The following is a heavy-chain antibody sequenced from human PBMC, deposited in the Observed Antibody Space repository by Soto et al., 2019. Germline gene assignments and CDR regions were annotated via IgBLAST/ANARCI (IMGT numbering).Heavy chain of an antibody. D-gene: IGHD3-10*02. Sequence: SETLSLTCTVSCGSVSNDNFYWSWIRQPPGKGLEWIGYFHSSGITNYNPSLKRRVTISVDTSRNQFSLRLSSVTAEDTAVYYCARGLTMWQLPAHFDLWGQGTLVTVS. J-gene: IGHJ5*02. CDR3: ARGLTMWQLPAHFDL. V-gene: IGHV4-61*01. CDR1: CGSVSNDNFY. CDR2: FHSSGIT.